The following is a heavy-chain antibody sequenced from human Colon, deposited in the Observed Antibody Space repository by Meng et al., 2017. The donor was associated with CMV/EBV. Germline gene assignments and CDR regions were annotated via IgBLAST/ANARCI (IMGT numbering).Heavy chain of an antibody. CDR1: GYTFTNYG. J-gene: IGHJ1*01. CDR3: VRGSQSGSYIYLQH. CDR2: ISAYTGDT. V-gene: IGHV1-18*01. D-gene: IGHD1-26*01. Sequence: QVQVVQSGAEVKKPGASVKVSCKASGYTFTNYGISWVRQAPGQGLEWMGWISAYTGDTYYAQKFQGRVTMTTDTSTSTAYMELRSLRSDDTAVYYCVRGSQSGSYIYLQHWGQGTLVTVSS.